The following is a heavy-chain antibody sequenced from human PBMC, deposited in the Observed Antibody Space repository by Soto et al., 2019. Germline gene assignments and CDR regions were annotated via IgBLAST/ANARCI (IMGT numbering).Heavy chain of an antibody. Sequence: ASVKVSCKASGGTFSSYAISWVRQAPGQGLEWMGGIIPIFGTANYAQKFQGRVTITADESTSTAYMELSSLRSEDTAVYYCARDRTDGDFWSGYWPIHFDYWGQGTLVTVSS. V-gene: IGHV1-69*13. D-gene: IGHD3-3*01. J-gene: IGHJ4*02. CDR2: IIPIFGTA. CDR1: GGTFSSYA. CDR3: ARDRTDGDFWSGYWPIHFDY.